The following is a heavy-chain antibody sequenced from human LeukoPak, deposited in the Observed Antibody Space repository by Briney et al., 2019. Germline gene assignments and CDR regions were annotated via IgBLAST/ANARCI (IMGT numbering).Heavy chain of an antibody. J-gene: IGHJ2*01. CDR1: RFTFSTYG. CDR2: ISGGGGFT. Sequence: PGGSLRLSCAASRFTFSTYGMNWVRQAPGKGLEWVSAISGGGGFTYYADSVKGRFTISRDNSKNTLDLQMSSLRAEDTAVYYCTKGPHGHSVNPHYWYFDLWGRGTLLTVSS. V-gene: IGHV3-23*01. D-gene: IGHD4-17*01. CDR3: TKGPHGHSVNPHYWYFDL.